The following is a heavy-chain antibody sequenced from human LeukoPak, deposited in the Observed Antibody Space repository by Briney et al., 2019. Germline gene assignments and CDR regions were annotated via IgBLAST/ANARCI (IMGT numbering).Heavy chain of an antibody. CDR1: GDSITSDSYY. J-gene: IGHJ6*02. CDR2: ISYSGST. V-gene: IGHV4-39*01. CDR3: ASNRFLEWLPYYYYGMDV. D-gene: IGHD3-3*01. Sequence: SQTLSLTCTVSGDSITSDSYYWGWIRQPPGKGLEWIGSISYSGSTYYNPSLKSRVTISVDTSKNQFSLKLSSVTAADTAVYYCASNRFLEWLPYYYYGMDVWGQGTTVTVSS.